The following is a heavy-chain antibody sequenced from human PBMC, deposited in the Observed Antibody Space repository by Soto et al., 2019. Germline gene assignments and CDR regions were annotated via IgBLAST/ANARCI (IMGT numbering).Heavy chain of an antibody. J-gene: IGHJ3*02. D-gene: IGHD6-6*01. CDR2: INPSGGST. V-gene: IGHV1-46*01. CDR3: ARDWSYSSSSFVGDAFDI. CDR1: GYTFTSYY. Sequence: ASVKVSFKASGYTFTSYYMHWVRQAPGQGLEWMGIINPSGGSTSYAQKFQGRVTMTRDTSTSTVYMELSSLRSEDTAVYYCARDWSYSSSSFVGDAFDIWGQGTMVTVSS.